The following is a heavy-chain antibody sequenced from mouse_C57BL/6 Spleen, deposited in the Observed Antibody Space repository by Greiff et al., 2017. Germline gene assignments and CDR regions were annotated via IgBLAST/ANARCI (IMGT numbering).Heavy chain of an antibody. CDR1: GFTFSDYG. V-gene: IGHV5-17*01. CDR3: ARDYSKAWFAY. CDR2: ISSGSSTI. J-gene: IGHJ3*01. Sequence: EVKLVESGGGLVKPGGSLKLSCAASGFTFSDYGMHWVRQAPEKGLEWVAYISSGSSTIYYADTVKGRFTISRDNAKNTLFLQMTSLRSKDTAMYYCARDYSKAWFAYWGQGTLVTVSA. D-gene: IGHD2-5*01.